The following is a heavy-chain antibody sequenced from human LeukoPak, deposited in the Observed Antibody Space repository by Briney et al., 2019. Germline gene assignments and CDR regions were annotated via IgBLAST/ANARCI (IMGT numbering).Heavy chain of an antibody. CDR2: FDPEDGET. Sequence: ASVKVSCKVSGYTLTELSMHWVRRAPGKGLEWMGGFDPEDGETIYAQKLQGRVTMTTDTSTSTAYMELRSLRSDDTAVYYCARDPADYWGQGTLVTVSS. J-gene: IGHJ4*02. CDR3: ARDPADY. CDR1: GYTLTELS. V-gene: IGHV1-24*01.